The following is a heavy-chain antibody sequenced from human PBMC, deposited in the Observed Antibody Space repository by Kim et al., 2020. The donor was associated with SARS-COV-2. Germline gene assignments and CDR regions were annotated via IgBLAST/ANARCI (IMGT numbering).Heavy chain of an antibody. CDR1: GFTFSNYA. Sequence: GGSLRLSCAASGFTFSNYAMTWVRQAQGKGLEWVSSISGSGGPTYDADSGKGRFTISRDNSRNTLSLQMNNLRADDTAIYYCAKDVGEGRIYFDHWGQGTLVTVSS. CDR3: AKDVGEGRIYFDH. D-gene: IGHD3-10*01. CDR2: ISGSGGPT. V-gene: IGHV3-23*01. J-gene: IGHJ4*02.